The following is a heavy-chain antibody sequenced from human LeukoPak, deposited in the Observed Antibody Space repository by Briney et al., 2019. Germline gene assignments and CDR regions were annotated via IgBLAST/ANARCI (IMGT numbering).Heavy chain of an antibody. V-gene: IGHV3-7*01. Sequence: PGGPPRLSCAASGFTFSSYWMSWVRQAPGKGLEWVANIKQDGSEKYYVDSVKGRFTISRDNAKNSLYLQMNSLRAEDTAVYYCARERENGYFDYWGQGTLVTVSS. CDR2: IKQDGSEK. CDR3: ARERENGYFDY. J-gene: IGHJ4*02. D-gene: IGHD1-26*01. CDR1: GFTFSSYW.